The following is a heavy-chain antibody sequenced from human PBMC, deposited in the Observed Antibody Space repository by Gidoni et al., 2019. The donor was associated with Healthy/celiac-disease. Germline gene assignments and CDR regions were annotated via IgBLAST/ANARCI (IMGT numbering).Heavy chain of an antibody. CDR3: ARELYYYVSGSYVDY. CDR2: VYYSGST. V-gene: IGHV4-30-4*01. D-gene: IGHD3-10*01. J-gene: IGHJ4*02. Sequence: VKPSQTLSLTCTVSGGSISSGDYYWSWIRQPPGKGLEWIGYVYYSGSTYYNPSLKSRVTISVDTSRNQFSLKLSSVTAADTAVYYCARELYYYVSGSYVDYWGQGTLVTVSS. CDR1: GGSISSGDYY.